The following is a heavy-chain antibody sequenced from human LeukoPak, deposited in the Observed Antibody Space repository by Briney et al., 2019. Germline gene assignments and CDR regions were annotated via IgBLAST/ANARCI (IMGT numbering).Heavy chain of an antibody. CDR3: ARDSYYSGTQDY. V-gene: IGHV3-48*03. CDR2: ISTSGGTI. D-gene: IGHD4-11*01. Sequence: PRGSPRLSCAASGFLFSSYEMNWVRQAPGKGLEWVSYISTSGGTIYYADSVKGRFTISRDNAKNSLYLQMNSLRAEDTAVYYCARDSYYSGTQDYWGQGTLVTVSS. J-gene: IGHJ4*02. CDR1: GFLFSSYE.